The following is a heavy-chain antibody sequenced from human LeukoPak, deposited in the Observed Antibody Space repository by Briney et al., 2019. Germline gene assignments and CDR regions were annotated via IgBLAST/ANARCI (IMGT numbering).Heavy chain of an antibody. J-gene: IGHJ3*02. V-gene: IGHV3-21*01. CDR3: ARDLTYYYDSSGYWAPDAFDI. CDR2: ISSSSSYI. CDR1: GFTFSSYS. Sequence: GGSLRLSRAASGFTFSSYSMTWVRQAPGKGLEWVSSISSSSSYIYYADSVKGRFTISRDNAKNSLYLQMNSLRAEDTAVYYCARDLTYYYDSSGYWAPDAFDIWGQGTMVTVSS. D-gene: IGHD3-22*01.